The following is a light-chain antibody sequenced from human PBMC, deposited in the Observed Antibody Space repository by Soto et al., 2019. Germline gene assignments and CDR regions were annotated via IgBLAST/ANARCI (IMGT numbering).Light chain of an antibody. J-gene: IGKJ1*01. V-gene: IGKV3-11*01. Sequence: EIVLTQSPATLSSFPRDRVTLSCRASQYINTRLAWYQHRPGQAPRLLIYQTSIRAAGIPARFSASGSGTDFTLTISDVQPEDFALYYCHQHQSWPRTFGQGTKVDI. CDR2: QTS. CDR3: HQHQSWPRT. CDR1: QYINTR.